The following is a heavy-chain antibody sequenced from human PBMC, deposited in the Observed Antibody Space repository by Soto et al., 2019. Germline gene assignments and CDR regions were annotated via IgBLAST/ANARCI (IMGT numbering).Heavy chain of an antibody. D-gene: IGHD5-18*01. CDR1: GYTFTSYG. CDR3: ARAVDTVMVLGWWFDP. J-gene: IGHJ5*02. V-gene: IGHV1-18*01. CDR2: ISAYNGNT. Sequence: ASVKVSCKASGYTFTSYGISWVRQAPGQGLEWMGWISAYNGNTNYAQKLQGRVTMTTDTSTSTAYMELRSLRSDDTAVYYCARAVDTVMVLGWWFDPWGQGTLVTVSS.